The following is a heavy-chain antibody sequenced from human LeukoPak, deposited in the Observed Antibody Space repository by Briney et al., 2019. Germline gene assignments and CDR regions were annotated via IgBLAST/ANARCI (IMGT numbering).Heavy chain of an antibody. Sequence: ASVKVSCKASGYTFTSYGISWVRQAPGQGLEWMGWISAYNGNTNYAQKLQGRVTMTTDTSTSTAYMELRSLRSDDTAVYYCARDSAAAGTLYYYYYGMDVWGQGTTVTVSS. CDR3: ARDSAAAGTLYYYYYGMDV. CDR1: GYTFTSYG. D-gene: IGHD6-13*01. J-gene: IGHJ6*02. CDR2: ISAYNGNT. V-gene: IGHV1-18*01.